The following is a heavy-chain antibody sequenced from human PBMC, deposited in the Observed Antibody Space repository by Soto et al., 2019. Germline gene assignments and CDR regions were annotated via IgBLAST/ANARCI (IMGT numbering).Heavy chain of an antibody. CDR1: GFSLSTGGVG. D-gene: IGHD2-21*02. Sequence: QITLKESGPTLVKPTQTLTLTCTFSGFSLSTGGVGVGWIRQPPGKALEWLALIYWDDDKRYSPSLKSRLTVTKDTSKNQVVLTMTNMDPVDTATYYYEHSRCGGDCLRSYSSHYYYGMDVWGQGTTVTVSS. CDR2: IYWDDDK. V-gene: IGHV2-5*02. J-gene: IGHJ6*02. CDR3: EHSRCGGDCLRSYSSHYYYGMDV.